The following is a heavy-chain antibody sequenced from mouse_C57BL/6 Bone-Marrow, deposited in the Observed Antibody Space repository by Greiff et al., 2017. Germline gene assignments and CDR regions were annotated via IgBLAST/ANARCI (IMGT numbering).Heavy chain of an antibody. Sequence: EVKLVESGGGLVKPGGSLKLSCAASGFTFSSYAMSWVRQTPEKRLEWVATISDGGSYTYYPDNVKGRFTISRDNAKNNLYLQMSHLKSEDTAMYYCARMDDHYWGQGTTLTVSS. CDR3: ARMDDHY. D-gene: IGHD2-12*01. CDR2: ISDGGSYT. CDR1: GFTFSSYA. V-gene: IGHV5-4*03. J-gene: IGHJ2*01.